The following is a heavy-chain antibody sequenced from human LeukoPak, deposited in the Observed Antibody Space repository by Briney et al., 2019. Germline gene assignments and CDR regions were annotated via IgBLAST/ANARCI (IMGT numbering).Heavy chain of an antibody. V-gene: IGHV3-30*18. CDR2: ISYDGSRK. J-gene: IGHJ3*02. CDR1: GFTFSNYA. Sequence: GGSLRLSCAASGFTFSNYAMHWVRQAPGKGLEWVAVISYDGSRKYYGDSVKGRFTISRDNSKNTLYLQMNSLRAEDTAVYFCAKYAYNWNAPDGFDMWGQGTMVTVSS. D-gene: IGHD1-1*01. CDR3: AKYAYNWNAPDGFDM.